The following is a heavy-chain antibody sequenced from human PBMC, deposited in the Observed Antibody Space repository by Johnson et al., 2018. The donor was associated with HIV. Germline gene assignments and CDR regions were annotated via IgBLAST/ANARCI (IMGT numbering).Heavy chain of an antibody. D-gene: IGHD3-10*01. Sequence: VQLVESGGGLVQPGGSLRLSCAASGLTFRSNDMHWVRQTTGKRLEWVSAIGTAGDTYYPGSVEGRFTISRENAKNSLYLQMNSLRAEDTAVYYCARDSMVRGVNAFDIWGQGTMVTVSS. CDR1: GLTFRSND. CDR3: ARDSMVRGVNAFDI. CDR2: IGTAGDT. J-gene: IGHJ3*02. V-gene: IGHV3-13*01.